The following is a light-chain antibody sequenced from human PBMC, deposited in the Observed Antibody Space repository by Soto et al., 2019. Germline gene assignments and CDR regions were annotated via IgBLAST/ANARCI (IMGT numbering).Light chain of an antibody. Sequence: AVMTQSPLSLPVTVGQPASISCRSSRSLVYSDGNTYLSWLQQRPGQSPRRLIYRVSSRDSGVPDRFSGSGSGTDFTLKINRVEAEDVGTYYCMQGTHWPRTFGQGTKVDIK. CDR1: RSLVYSDGNTY. V-gene: IGKV2-30*01. J-gene: IGKJ2*01. CDR3: MQGTHWPRT. CDR2: RVS.